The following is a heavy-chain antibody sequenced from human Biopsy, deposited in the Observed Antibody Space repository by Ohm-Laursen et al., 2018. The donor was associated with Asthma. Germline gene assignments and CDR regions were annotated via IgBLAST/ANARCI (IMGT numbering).Heavy chain of an antibody. D-gene: IGHD4-17*01. CDR1: GYSLTDLS. V-gene: IGHV1-24*01. Sequence: ASVKVSCKISGYSLTDLSMHWVRQAPGQGLEWMGGHDHEEGGTVNARRFQGRVTMTEDTSTDTAYMELNSLSSDDTAAYYCASDFPKDYVRYNFQFWGQGTLVTVSS. J-gene: IGHJ4*02. CDR2: HDHEEGGT. CDR3: ASDFPKDYVRYNFQF.